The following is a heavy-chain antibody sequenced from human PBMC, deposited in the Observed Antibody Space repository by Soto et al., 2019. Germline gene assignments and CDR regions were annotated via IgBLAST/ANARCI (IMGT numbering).Heavy chain of an antibody. D-gene: IGHD3-3*01. CDR1: AGSVKGYY. Sequence: SQTLCFTWSVYAGSVKGYYWNCIRKPPWKGLEWIGEINHTGGTHYNPSLKSRVSMSVDTSKNQFSLRLSSVTTADTAIYYCATRITVFGLLIPPFDPWGQGTQVTVSS. J-gene: IGHJ5*02. CDR3: ATRITVFGLLIPPFDP. CDR2: INHTGGT. V-gene: IGHV4-34*01.